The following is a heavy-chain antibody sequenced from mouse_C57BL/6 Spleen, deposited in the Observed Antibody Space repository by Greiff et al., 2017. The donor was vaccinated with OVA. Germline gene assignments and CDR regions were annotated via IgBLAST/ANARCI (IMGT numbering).Heavy chain of an antibody. CDR3: ASSVLATTGVYFDY. V-gene: IGHV1-52*01. J-gene: IGHJ2*01. D-gene: IGHD2-12*01. CDR2: IDPSDSET. Sequence: VQLQQPGAELVRPGSSVKLSCKASGYTFTSYWMHWVKQRPIQGLEWIGNIDPSDSETHYNQKFKDKATLTVDKSSSTAYMQLSSLTSEDSAVYYCASSVLATTGVYFDYWGQGTTLTVSS. CDR1: GYTFTSYW.